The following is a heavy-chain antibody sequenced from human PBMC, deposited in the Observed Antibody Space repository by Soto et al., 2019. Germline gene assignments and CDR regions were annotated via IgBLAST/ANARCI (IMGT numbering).Heavy chain of an antibody. CDR3: AKRHPNYFSASAFDL. D-gene: IGHD3-10*01. CDR1: GFTFSNYD. Sequence: GGSLRLSCAASGFTFSNYDMSWVRQAPGKGLEWVSTVTGSGSTTYYADSVKGRFTISRDNSKNTVHLQMDSLKAEDTPVYHCAKRHPNYFSASAFDLWGGVTMGT. CDR2: VTGSGSTT. J-gene: IGHJ3*01. V-gene: IGHV3-23*01.